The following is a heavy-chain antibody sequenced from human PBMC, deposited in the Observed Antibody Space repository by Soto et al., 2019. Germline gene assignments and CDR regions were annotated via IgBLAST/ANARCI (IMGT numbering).Heavy chain of an antibody. CDR2: ISYDGGNK. D-gene: IGHD1-26*01. CDR3: AIDFGYLGATIDY. V-gene: IGHV3-30-3*01. J-gene: IGHJ4*02. Sequence: QVQLVESGGGVVQPGRSLRLSCAASGFTFSSYAMHWVRQAPGKGLEWVALISYDGGNKFYADSLKGRFTISRDNYKNTLYRQMNSLRAEDTAVYYGAIDFGYLGATIDYWGQGTLVTVSS. CDR1: GFTFSSYA.